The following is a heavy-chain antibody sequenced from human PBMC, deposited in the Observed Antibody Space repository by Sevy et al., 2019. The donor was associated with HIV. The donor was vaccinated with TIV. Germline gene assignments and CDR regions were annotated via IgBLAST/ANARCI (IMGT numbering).Heavy chain of an antibody. Sequence: GGSLRLSCIESGFTLSNYDIHWVRQAAGKGLEWVAFIQYDGSIQYYADSVKGRFTISRDNSKNTLYLQMNSLRPEDTAIYYCVKSGSKSGYALGYWGQGTLVTVSS. J-gene: IGHJ4*02. D-gene: IGHD5-12*01. CDR1: GFTLSNYD. CDR3: VKSGSKSGYALGY. CDR2: IQYDGSIQ. V-gene: IGHV3-30*02.